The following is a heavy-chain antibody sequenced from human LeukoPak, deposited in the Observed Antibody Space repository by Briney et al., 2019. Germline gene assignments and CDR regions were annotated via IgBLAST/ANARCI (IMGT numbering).Heavy chain of an antibody. Sequence: GGSLRLSCVASGFTFSSYAMHWVRQAPGKGLEWVAVISYDGSNKYYADSVKGRFTISRDNSKNTLYLQMNSLRAEDTAVYYCASGGYQLLGFYYYYYGMDVWGQGTTVTVSS. V-gene: IGHV3-30*04. J-gene: IGHJ6*02. CDR2: ISYDGSNK. CDR3: ASGGYQLLGFYYYYYGMDV. CDR1: GFTFSSYA. D-gene: IGHD2-2*01.